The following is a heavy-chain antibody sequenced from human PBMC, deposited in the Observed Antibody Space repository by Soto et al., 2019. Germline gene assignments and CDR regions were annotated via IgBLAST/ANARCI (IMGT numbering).Heavy chain of an antibody. V-gene: IGHV1-8*01. CDR1: GYTFTTYD. Sequence: QAQLVQSGAEVRKPGASVKVSCKASGYTFTTYDINWVRQAPGQGLAWLGWMDPNSGSTGYAQNFQGRITMTRNISRNTAHMELSSLQSEDTAVYYCARERKFDFWRKGLDVWGQGTTVTVSS. CDR3: ARERKFDFWRKGLDV. CDR2: MDPNSGST. J-gene: IGHJ6*02. D-gene: IGHD3-3*01.